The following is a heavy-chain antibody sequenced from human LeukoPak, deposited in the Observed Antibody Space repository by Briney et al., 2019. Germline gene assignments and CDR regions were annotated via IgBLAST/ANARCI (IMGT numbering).Heavy chain of an antibody. CDR1: GFTFSSYG. J-gene: IGHJ4*02. V-gene: IGHV3-23*01. Sequence: PGGSLRLSCAVTGFTFSSYGMSWVRQAPGKGLEWVSAISSSCGNTYYADSVKGRFIISRDNAKNSLYLQMNSLRDEDTAVYYCARVFCRGGSCYLLDYWGQGTLVTVSS. D-gene: IGHD2-15*01. CDR2: ISSSCGNT. CDR3: ARVFCRGGSCYLLDY.